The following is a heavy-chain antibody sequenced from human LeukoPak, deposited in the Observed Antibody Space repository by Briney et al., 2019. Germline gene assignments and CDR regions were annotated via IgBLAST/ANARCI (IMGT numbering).Heavy chain of an antibody. CDR2: IYPGDSDT. CDR1: GYTFTSYW. V-gene: IGHV5-51*01. Sequence: GESLKISCKGSGYTFTSYWIGWVRQMPGKGLEWMGIIYPGDSDTRYSPSFQGQVTISADKSISTAYLQWSSLKASDTAMYYCARGSPRLSSWYLFYYFDYWGQGTLVAVSS. D-gene: IGHD6-13*01. J-gene: IGHJ4*02. CDR3: ARGSPRLSSWYLFYYFDY.